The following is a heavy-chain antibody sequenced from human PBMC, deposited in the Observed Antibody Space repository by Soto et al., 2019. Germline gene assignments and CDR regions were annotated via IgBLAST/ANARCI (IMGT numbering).Heavy chain of an antibody. CDR1: GYTFTSYY. CDR2: INPSGGST. D-gene: IGHD2-21*02. J-gene: IGHJ3*02. V-gene: IGHV1-46*01. CDR3: ARAMVTAKGDAFDI. Sequence: VSVKVSCKASGYTFTSYYMHGVRHAPGQGLEWMGIINPSGGSTSYAQKFQGRVTMTRDTSTSTVYMELSSLRSEDTAVYYCARAMVTAKGDAFDIWGQGTMVTVSS.